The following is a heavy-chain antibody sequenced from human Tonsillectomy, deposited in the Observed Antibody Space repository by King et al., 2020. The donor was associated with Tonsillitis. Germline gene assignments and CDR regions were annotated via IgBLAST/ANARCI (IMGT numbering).Heavy chain of an antibody. D-gene: IGHD2-2*01. Sequence: VQLVESGGGLVQPGGSLRLSCAASGFTFSSYAMSWVRQAPGKGLVWVSGINGNGDNTYYADSVKGRFTISRDNSKNTLFLQMNSLRDEDTAVYYCAKRARLPDAVAFVIWGQGTLVTVSS. CDR2: INGNGDNT. CDR3: AKRARLPDAVAFVI. V-gene: IGHV3-23*04. CDR1: GFTFSSYA. J-gene: IGHJ3*02.